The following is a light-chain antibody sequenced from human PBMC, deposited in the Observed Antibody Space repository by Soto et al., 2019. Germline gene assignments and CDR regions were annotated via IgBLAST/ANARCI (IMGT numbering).Light chain of an antibody. Sequence: QSVLTQPPSVSGSPGQRGTISCTWSSSNIGSGYEVHWYQQLPGTAPKLLIYGNIYRPSGVPDRFSGSKSDTSVSLAITGLQAEDEADYHCQSYDSSLSGVVFGGGTKLTVL. CDR2: GNI. CDR3: QSYDSSLSGVV. J-gene: IGLJ2*01. CDR1: SSNIGSGYE. V-gene: IGLV1-40*01.